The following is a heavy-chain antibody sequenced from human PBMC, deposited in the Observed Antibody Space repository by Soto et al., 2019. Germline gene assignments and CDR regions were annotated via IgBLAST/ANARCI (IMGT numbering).Heavy chain of an antibody. CDR3: ASDPTWGDYSDRRGYSNYFDY. V-gene: IGHV3-33*01. CDR2: IWYEGTKT. J-gene: IGHJ4*02. CDR1: GFKFSRYA. D-gene: IGHD3-22*01. Sequence: GGSLRLSCAASGFKFSRYAMHWVRQAPDRGRGWVSVIWYEGTKTKYTGSGRGRFTISRDNSKTTLAPHMSSLIAEDTAVYYCASDPTWGDYSDRRGYSNYFDYWGQGALVTVSS.